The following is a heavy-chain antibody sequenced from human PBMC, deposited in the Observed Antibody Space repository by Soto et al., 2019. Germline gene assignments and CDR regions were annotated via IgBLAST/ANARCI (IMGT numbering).Heavy chain of an antibody. Sequence: PVGSLRLSCAASGFTFSSYGMHWVRQAPGKGLEWVAVIWYDGSNKYYADSVKGRFTISRDNSKNTLYLQMNSLRAEDTAVYYCARGTAAPYYYYGMDVWGQGTTVTVSS. V-gene: IGHV3-33*01. D-gene: IGHD2-2*01. J-gene: IGHJ6*02. CDR1: GFTFSSYG. CDR2: IWYDGSNK. CDR3: ARGTAAPYYYYGMDV.